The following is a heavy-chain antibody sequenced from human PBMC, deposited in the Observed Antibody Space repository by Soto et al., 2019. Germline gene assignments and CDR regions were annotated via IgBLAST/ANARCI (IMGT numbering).Heavy chain of an antibody. V-gene: IGHV3-15*01. D-gene: IGHD2-2*02. CDR2: IKSKTDGGTT. CDR3: TTDLYYCSSTSCYTTI. Sequence: EVQLVESGGGLVKPGGSLRLSCAASGFTFSNAWMSWVRQAPGKGLEWVGHIKSKTDGGTTDYAAPVKGRFTISRDDSKNTLYLQMNSLKTEDTAVYYCTTDLYYCSSTSCYTTIWGQGTMVTVSS. J-gene: IGHJ3*02. CDR1: GFTFSNAW.